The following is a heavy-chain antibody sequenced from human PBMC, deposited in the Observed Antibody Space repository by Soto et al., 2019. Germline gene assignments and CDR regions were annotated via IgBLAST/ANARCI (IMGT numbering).Heavy chain of an antibody. J-gene: IGHJ4*02. Sequence: GASVKVSCKVSGYTLTELSMHWVRQAPGKGLEWMGGFDPEDGETIYAQKFQGRVTMTEDTSTDTAYMELSSLRSEDTAVYYCAKDHDSSSHRQIDYWGQGTLVTVSS. V-gene: IGHV1-24*01. CDR3: AKDHDSSSHRQIDY. D-gene: IGHD6-6*01. CDR2: FDPEDGET. CDR1: GYTLTELS.